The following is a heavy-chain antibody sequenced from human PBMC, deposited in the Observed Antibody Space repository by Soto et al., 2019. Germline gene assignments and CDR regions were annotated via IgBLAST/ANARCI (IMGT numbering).Heavy chain of an antibody. V-gene: IGHV3-23*01. J-gene: IGHJ4*02. CDR3: ARRSSGWYFDY. D-gene: IGHD6-19*01. CDR1: GFTFSNYA. CDR2: ISGSGGST. Sequence: EVQLLESGGGLVQPGGSLRLSCAAPGFTFSNYAMNWVRQAPGKGLEWVSVISGSGGSTYYADSVKGRFTISRDNSKNTLYLLMNILRGEDTAVYYCARRSSGWYFDYWGQGTLVTVSS.